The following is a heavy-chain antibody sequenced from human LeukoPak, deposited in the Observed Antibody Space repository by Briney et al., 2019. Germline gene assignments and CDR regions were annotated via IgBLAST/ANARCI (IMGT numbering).Heavy chain of an antibody. CDR3: AKDLIRFRSSGDGALFDY. Sequence: PGGSLRLSCAASGFTFSSYAMSWVRQAPGKGLEWVSAISGSGGSTYYADSVKGRFTISRDNSKNTLYLQMNSLRAEDTALYYCAKDLIRFRSSGDGALFDYWGQGTLVTVSS. D-gene: IGHD6-6*01. V-gene: IGHV3-23*01. CDR2: ISGSGGST. CDR1: GFTFSSYA. J-gene: IGHJ4*02.